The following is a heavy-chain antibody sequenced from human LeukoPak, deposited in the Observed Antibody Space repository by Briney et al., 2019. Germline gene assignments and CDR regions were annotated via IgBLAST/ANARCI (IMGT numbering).Heavy chain of an antibody. CDR3: AREDQHPYYYYGMDV. CDR2: ISYDGSNK. V-gene: IGHV3-30-3*01. Sequence: GGSLRLSCAASGFTFSSYAMHWVRQAPGKGLEWVAVISYDGSNKYYADSVKGRFTISRDNAKNSLYLQMNSLRAEDTAVYYCAREDQHPYYYYGMDVWGQGTTVTVSS. J-gene: IGHJ6*02. CDR1: GFTFSSYA.